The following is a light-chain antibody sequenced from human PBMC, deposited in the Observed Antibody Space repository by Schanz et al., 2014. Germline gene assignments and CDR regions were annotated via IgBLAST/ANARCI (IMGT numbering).Light chain of an antibody. CDR1: QSVSSN. CDR3: HQYGTSPRT. CDR2: GAS. J-gene: IGKJ1*01. Sequence: EIVMTQSPATLSVSPGERATLSCRANQSVSSNLAWYQQKPGQAPRLLIYGASTRATGIPARFSGSGSGADFTLTISSLEPEDFAVYYCHQYGTSPRTFGQGTRVEVK. V-gene: IGKV3D-15*01.